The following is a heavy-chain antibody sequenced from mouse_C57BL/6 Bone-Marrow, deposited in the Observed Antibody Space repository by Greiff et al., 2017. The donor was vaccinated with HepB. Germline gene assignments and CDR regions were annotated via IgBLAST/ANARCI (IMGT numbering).Heavy chain of an antibody. V-gene: IGHV5-9*01. Sequence: DVMLVESGGGLVKPGGSLKLSCAASGFTFSSYTMSWVRQTPEKSLEWVATISGGGGNTYYPDSVKGRFTISRDNAKNTLYLQMSSLRSEDTALYYCARRGEGGSSPFAYWGQGTLVTVSA. J-gene: IGHJ3*01. CDR3: ARRGEGGSSPFAY. CDR2: ISGGGGNT. CDR1: GFTFSSYT. D-gene: IGHD1-1*01.